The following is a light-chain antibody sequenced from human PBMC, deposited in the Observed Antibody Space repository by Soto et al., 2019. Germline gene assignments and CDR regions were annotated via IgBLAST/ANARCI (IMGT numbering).Light chain of an antibody. CDR1: SGHSSYA. V-gene: IGLV4-69*01. CDR3: QTWGTGIAV. Sequence: QLVLTQSPSASASLGASVKLTCTLSSGHSSYAIAWHQQQPEKGPRYLMKLNSDGSHSKGDGIPDRFSGSSSGAERYLIISSLQSEDEADYYCQTWGTGIAVFGGGTQLTVL. J-gene: IGLJ7*01. CDR2: LNSDGSH.